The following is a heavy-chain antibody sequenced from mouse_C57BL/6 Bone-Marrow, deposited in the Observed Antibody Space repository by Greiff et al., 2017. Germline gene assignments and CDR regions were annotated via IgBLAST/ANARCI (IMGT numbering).Heavy chain of an antibody. CDR3: ARVRGHAMDY. J-gene: IGHJ4*01. Sequence: VQLKQSGPGLVKPSQSLSLTCSVTGYSITSGYYWNWIRQFPGNKLEWMGYISYDGSNNYNPSLKNRISITRDTSKNQFFLKLNSVTTEDTATYYCARVRGHAMDYWGQGTSVTVSS. V-gene: IGHV3-6*01. CDR1: GYSITSGYY. CDR2: ISYDGSN.